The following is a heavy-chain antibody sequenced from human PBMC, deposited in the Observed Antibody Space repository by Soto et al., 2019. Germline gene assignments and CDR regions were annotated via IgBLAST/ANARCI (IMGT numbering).Heavy chain of an antibody. V-gene: IGHV5-51*01. D-gene: IGHD2-15*01. CDR2: IYPGDSDT. Sequence: GECLNSCCQVPGDPFTDYWIGSVLQMPGKGLELIGLIYPGDSDTRYSPSFQGRVTISADKSISTAFLQWSSLRASDTAMYYCASQKAVIRGPLSSNWFDPWGQGTLVTVSS. CDR1: GDPFTDYW. J-gene: IGHJ5*02. CDR3: ASQKAVIRGPLSSNWFDP.